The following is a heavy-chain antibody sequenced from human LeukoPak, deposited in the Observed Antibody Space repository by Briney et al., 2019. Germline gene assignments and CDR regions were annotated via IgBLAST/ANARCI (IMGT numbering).Heavy chain of an antibody. CDR2: FYTRGST. J-gene: IGHJ4*02. CDR3: AVVVTGLFDY. V-gene: IGHV4-4*07. CDR1: GGSISSYY. Sequence: PSETLSLTCTVSGGSISSYYWNWLRQPAGKGLEWIGRFYTRGSTNYNPSLKSRITMSVDTSKNQFSLKLNSVTAADTAVYYCAVVVTGLFDYWGQGALVTVSS. D-gene: IGHD2-21*02.